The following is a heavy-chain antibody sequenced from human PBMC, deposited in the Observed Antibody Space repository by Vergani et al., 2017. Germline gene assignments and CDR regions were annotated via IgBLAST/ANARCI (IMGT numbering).Heavy chain of an antibody. V-gene: IGHV1-69*08. J-gene: IGHJ6*03. CDR2: IIPILGIA. CDR1: GGTFSSYT. D-gene: IGHD4-23*01. CDR3: AREGGAVVTPMPYYYYYMDV. Sequence: QVQLVQSGAEVKKPGSSVKVSCKASGGTFSSYTISWVRQAPGQGLEWMGRIIPILGIANYAQKFQGRVTITADKSTSTAYMELSSLRSEDTAVYYCAREGGAVVTPMPYYYYYMDVWGKGTTVTVSS.